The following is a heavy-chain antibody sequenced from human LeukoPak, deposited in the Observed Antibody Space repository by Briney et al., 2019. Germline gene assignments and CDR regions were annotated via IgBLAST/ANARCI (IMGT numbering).Heavy chain of an antibody. CDR3: ARNLVDYALGAFDI. CDR1: GFTFGSYA. CDR2: ITGVDSTP. V-gene: IGHV3-23*01. D-gene: IGHD4-17*01. J-gene: IGHJ3*02. Sequence: GGSLRLSCATSGFTFGSYAMTWVRQAPGKGLEWVSGITGVDSTPYYADSVKGRFTISRDNSKNTLYLQMNSLRGEDTAAYYCARNLVDYALGAFDIWGQGTMVTVSS.